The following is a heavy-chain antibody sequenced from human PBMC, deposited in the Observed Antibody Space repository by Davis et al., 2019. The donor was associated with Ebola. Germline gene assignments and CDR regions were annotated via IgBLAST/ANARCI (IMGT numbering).Heavy chain of an antibody. Sequence: AASVKVSCKASGYGFDWFSIHWVRQAPGQGLEWMGIINANGGGTTYAQKFQGRVTMTTDTSTTTVYMDLRSLRSDDTAVYYCTTPGGQDSRYDVFDIWGQGTMVTVSS. CDR3: TTPGGQDSRYDVFDI. CDR1: GYGFDWFS. V-gene: IGHV1-46*02. J-gene: IGHJ3*02. CDR2: INANGGGT. D-gene: IGHD3-22*01.